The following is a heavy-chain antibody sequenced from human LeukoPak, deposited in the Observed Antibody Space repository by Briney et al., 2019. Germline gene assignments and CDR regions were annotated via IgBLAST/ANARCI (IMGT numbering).Heavy chain of an antibody. CDR2: IYYSGST. CDR1: GGSISSSSYY. D-gene: IGHD3-22*01. V-gene: IGHV4-39*07. J-gene: IGHJ4*02. Sequence: PSETLSLTCTVSGGSISSSSYYWGWIRQPPGKGLEWIGSIYYSGSTYYNPSLKSRVTISVDTSKNQFSLKLSSVTAADTAVYYCARDASGVQYYYDSSGYYYWGQGTLVTVSS. CDR3: ARDASGVQYYYDSSGYYY.